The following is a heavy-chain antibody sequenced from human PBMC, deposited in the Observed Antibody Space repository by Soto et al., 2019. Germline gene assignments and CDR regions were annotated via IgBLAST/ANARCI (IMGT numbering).Heavy chain of an antibody. D-gene: IGHD3-16*02. J-gene: IGHJ4*02. CDR2: ISYDGSNK. Sequence: PGGSLRLSCAASGFTFSSYGMHWVRQAPGKGLEWVAVISYDGSNKYYADSVKGRFTISRDNSKNTLYLQMNSLRAEDTAVYYCAKTHRGPFDYWGQGTLVTVSS. V-gene: IGHV3-30*18. CDR3: AKTHRGPFDY. CDR1: GFTFSSYG.